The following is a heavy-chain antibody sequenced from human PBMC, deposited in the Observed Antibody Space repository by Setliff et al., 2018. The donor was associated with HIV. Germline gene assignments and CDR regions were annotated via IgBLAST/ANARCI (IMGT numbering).Heavy chain of an antibody. J-gene: IGHJ4*02. CDR1: GYAFSDHY. Sequence: ASVKVSCKASGYAFSDHYIHWVRQAPGQGLEWMGWINPSSGGTKFAQKFQGRVTMTRDTSINTAYMEMSRLRSDDTAVYYCARVPSRYCSSTTCPFFFDQWGQGTLVTVSS. CDR3: ARVPSRYCSSTTCPFFFDQ. D-gene: IGHD2-2*01. V-gene: IGHV1-2*02. CDR2: INPSSGGT.